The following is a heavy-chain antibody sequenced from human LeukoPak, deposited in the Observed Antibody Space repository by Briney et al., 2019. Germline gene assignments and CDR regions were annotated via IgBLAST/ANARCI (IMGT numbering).Heavy chain of an antibody. CDR2: IYYSGST. Sequence: SETLSLTCTVSGGSISSSSYYWGWIHQPPGKGLEWIGSIYYSGSTYYNPSLKSRVTISVDTSKNQFSLKLSSVTAADTAVYYCARALGYSSGWYTRHFDYWGQGTLVTVSS. J-gene: IGHJ4*02. CDR3: ARALGYSSGWYTRHFDY. V-gene: IGHV4-39*07. CDR1: GGSISSSSYY. D-gene: IGHD6-19*01.